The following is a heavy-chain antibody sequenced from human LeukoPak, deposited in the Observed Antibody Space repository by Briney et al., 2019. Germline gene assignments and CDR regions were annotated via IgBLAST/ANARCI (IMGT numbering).Heavy chain of an antibody. J-gene: IGHJ4*02. D-gene: IGHD3-9*01. CDR3: ARGQWTWLR. CDR2: IYYSSST. Sequence: PSETLSLTCTVSGGSISSYYWTWIRQPPGKGLEWIGYIYYSSSTNYNPSLKSRVTISVDTSTNPLSLKLTSVTAADTAVYYCARGQWTWLRWGQGTLVTVSS. CDR1: GGSISSYY. V-gene: IGHV4-59*01.